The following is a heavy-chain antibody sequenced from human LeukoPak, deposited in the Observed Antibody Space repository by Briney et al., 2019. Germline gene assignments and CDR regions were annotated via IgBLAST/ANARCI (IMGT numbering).Heavy chain of an antibody. CDR3: ARSPLLLWFGEIRSYYFDY. D-gene: IGHD3-10*01. V-gene: IGHV1-2*02. Sequence: AASVKVSCKASGYTFTDYYIHWVRQAPGQGLEWMGWINPNMGGTNYAQKFQGRVTMTRDTSISTAFMELSRLRSDDTAVYYCARSPLLLWFGEIRSYYFDYWGQGTLVTVSS. CDR2: INPNMGGT. J-gene: IGHJ4*02. CDR1: GYTFTDYY.